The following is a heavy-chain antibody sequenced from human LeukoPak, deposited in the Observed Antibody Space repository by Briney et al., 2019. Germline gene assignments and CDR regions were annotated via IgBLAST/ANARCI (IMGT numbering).Heavy chain of an antibody. D-gene: IGHD2-2*01. V-gene: IGHV1-3*01. Sequence: ASVKVSCKASGYTFTSYAMQWVRQAPGQRLEWMGWINAGNGNTKYSQKFQGRVTITRDTSASTAYMELSSLRSEDTAVYYCARGGQLLWESWFDPWGQGTLVTVSS. J-gene: IGHJ5*02. CDR3: ARGGQLLWESWFDP. CDR2: INAGNGNT. CDR1: GYTFTSYA.